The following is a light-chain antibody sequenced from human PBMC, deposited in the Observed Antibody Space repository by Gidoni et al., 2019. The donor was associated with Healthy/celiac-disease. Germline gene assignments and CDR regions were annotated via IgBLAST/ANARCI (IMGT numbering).Light chain of an antibody. Sequence: SYELTQPPSVSVSPGQPASITCSGDKLGDKYACWFQQKPGQSPVLVICQDSKRPSGIPERFSGSSSGNTATLTISGTQAMDEADYYCQAWDSSTAIFGGGTTLTVL. V-gene: IGLV3-1*01. J-gene: IGLJ2*01. CDR1: KLGDKY. CDR2: QDS. CDR3: QAWDSSTAI.